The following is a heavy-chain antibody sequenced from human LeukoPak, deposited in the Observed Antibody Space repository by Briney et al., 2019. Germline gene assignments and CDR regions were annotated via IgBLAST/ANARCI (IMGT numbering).Heavy chain of an antibody. CDR1: NVSITQPHHY. Sequence: SETLSLTCTVSNVSITQPHHYWGRLRQPPGKGLEWIGNVHYDGYSYYNPSLRGRVSISIDTSKKQFALNVNSLTAADTAVYYCVRQRLWSDLWGQGALVIVSS. CDR2: VHYDGYS. D-gene: IGHD4/OR15-4a*01. J-gene: IGHJ5*02. CDR3: VRQRLWSDL. V-gene: IGHV4-39*01.